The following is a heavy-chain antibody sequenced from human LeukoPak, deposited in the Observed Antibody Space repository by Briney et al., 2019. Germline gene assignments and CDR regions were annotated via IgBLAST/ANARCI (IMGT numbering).Heavy chain of an antibody. D-gene: IGHD6-19*01. Sequence: GGSLRLSCAASGFTFSSYAMHWVRQAPGKGLEWVAVISYDGSNKYYADSVKGRFTISRDNSKKTLYLQMNSLRAEDSAVYYCARDGGVSGWENYGEGYFDYWGQGTLVTVSS. V-gene: IGHV3-30*04. CDR3: ARDGGVSGWENYGEGYFDY. CDR1: GFTFSSYA. CDR2: ISYDGSNK. J-gene: IGHJ4*02.